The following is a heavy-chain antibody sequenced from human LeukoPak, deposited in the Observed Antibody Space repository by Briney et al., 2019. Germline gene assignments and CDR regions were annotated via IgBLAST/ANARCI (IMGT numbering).Heavy chain of an antibody. V-gene: IGHV1-69*05. D-gene: IGHD3-22*01. CDR1: GGTFISYA. Sequence: SVKVSCKASGGTFISYAISWVRQAPGQGHEWMGGIIPIFDTANYTQKCQGRVTITTDESTSTAYMELSSLRSEDTAVYYCASPYYYDSSGYQRAHWYFDLWGRGTLVTVSS. CDR3: ASPYYYDSSGYQRAHWYFDL. CDR2: IIPIFDTA. J-gene: IGHJ2*01.